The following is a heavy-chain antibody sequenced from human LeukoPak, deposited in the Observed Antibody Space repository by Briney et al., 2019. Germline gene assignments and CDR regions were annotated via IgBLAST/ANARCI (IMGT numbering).Heavy chain of an antibody. Sequence: ASVKVSCKASGYILTGYYMHWVRQAPGQGLEWMGWVNPNSGDTNYAQKFQGRVTMTRDTSISTAYMELSRLRSDDTAVYYCARVQYRLAETYIDYWGQGTLVTVSS. D-gene: IGHD3-16*01. CDR2: VNPNSGDT. V-gene: IGHV1-2*02. CDR1: GYILTGYY. CDR3: ARVQYRLAETYIDY. J-gene: IGHJ4*02.